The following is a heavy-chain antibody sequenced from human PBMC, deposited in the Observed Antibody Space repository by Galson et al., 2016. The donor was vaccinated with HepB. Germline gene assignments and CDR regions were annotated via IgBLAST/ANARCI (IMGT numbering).Heavy chain of an antibody. CDR3: ATPMTYYNMGV. Sequence: SLRLSCAASGFPFSAYYMSWIRQAPGQGLEWVSYISGVGDTQFYADSVKGRFPISRDNAKNSLSLQMNSLRVEDTAVYYCATPMTYYNMGVWGQGTTVTVSS. CDR1: GFPFSAYY. V-gene: IGHV3-11*01. J-gene: IGHJ6*02. CDR2: ISGVGDTQ.